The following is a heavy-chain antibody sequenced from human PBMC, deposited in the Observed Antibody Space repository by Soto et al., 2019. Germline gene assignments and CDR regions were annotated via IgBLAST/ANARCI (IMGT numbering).Heavy chain of an antibody. J-gene: IGHJ6*02. CDR3: ARDQGHSSSWYIDFYYYYGMDV. CDR1: GGSVNSSNW. D-gene: IGHD6-13*01. V-gene: IGHV4-4*02. Sequence: SETLSLTCAVSGGSVNSSNWWSWVRPPPGKGLEWIGEIYHSGSTNYNPSLKSRVTISVDKSKNQFSLKLSSVTAADTAVYYCARDQGHSSSWYIDFYYYYGMDVWGQGTTVTVSS. CDR2: IYHSGST.